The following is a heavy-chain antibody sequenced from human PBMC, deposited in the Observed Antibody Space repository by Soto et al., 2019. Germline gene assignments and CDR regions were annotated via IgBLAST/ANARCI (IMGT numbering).Heavy chain of an antibody. J-gene: IGHJ5*02. CDR1: GDTFSRYA. Sequence: ASVKVSCKASGDTFSRYAINWVRQAPGQRLEWMGGINPINGKAKYSQKFEGRVTLTADTSANTVYMELSSLRFEDTALYYCAREQQFRKWLDLWGQGTLVTVSS. D-gene: IGHD6-13*01. CDR2: INPINGKA. V-gene: IGHV1-3*01. CDR3: AREQQFRKWLDL.